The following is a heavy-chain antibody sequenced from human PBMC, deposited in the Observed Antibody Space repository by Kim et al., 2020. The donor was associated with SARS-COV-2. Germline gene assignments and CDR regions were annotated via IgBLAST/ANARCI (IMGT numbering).Heavy chain of an antibody. CDR2: IYYSGST. D-gene: IGHD4-17*01. CDR3: ARPRAEGYGDYVEGDY. V-gene: IGHV4-39*01. J-gene: IGHJ4*02. Sequence: SETLSLTCTVSGGSISSSSYYWGWIRQPPGKGLEWIGSIYYSGSTYYNPSLKSRVTISVDTSKNQFSLKLSSVTAADTAVYYCARPRAEGYGDYVEGDYWGQGTLVTVSS. CDR1: GGSISSSSYY.